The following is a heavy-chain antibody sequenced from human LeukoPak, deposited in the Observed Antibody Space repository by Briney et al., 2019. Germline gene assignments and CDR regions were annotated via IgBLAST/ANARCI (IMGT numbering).Heavy chain of an antibody. CDR3: ARDRRFLEWLFGDY. V-gene: IGHV3-7*01. CDR1: GFTFDDYG. CDR2: IKQDGSEK. Sequence: GGSLRLSCAASGFTFDDYGMSWVRQAPGKGLEWVANIKQDGSEKYYVDSVKGRFTISRDNAKNSLYLQMNSLRAEDTAVYYCARDRRFLEWLFGDYWGQGTLVTVSS. D-gene: IGHD3-3*01. J-gene: IGHJ4*02.